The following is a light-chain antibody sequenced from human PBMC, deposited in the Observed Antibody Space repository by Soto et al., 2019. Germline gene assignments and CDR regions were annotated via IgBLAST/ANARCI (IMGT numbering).Light chain of an antibody. J-gene: IGKJ1*01. CDR1: QRVSSY. Sequence: EIVLTQSPATLSLSPGERATLSCRASQRVSSYLAWYQQKPGQAPRLLIYDASNRATGIPVRFSGSGSGTDLTLTIRSLEPDDFAVYYCQQRSNWPWTFGQGTTVDIK. CDR3: QQRSNWPWT. V-gene: IGKV3-11*01. CDR2: DAS.